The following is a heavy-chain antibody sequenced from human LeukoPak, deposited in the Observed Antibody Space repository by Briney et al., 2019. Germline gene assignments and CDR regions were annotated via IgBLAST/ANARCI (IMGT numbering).Heavy chain of an antibody. CDR1: GFTFSSYS. J-gene: IGHJ4*02. D-gene: IGHD1-1*01. V-gene: IGHV3-48*01. CDR2: ISSSSSTI. Sequence: GGSLRLSCAASGFTFSSYSMNWVRQAPGKGLEWVSYISSSSSTIYYADSVKGRFTISRGNAKNSLYLQMNSLRAEDTAVYYCARPRYNWNDVFDYWGQGTLVTVSS. CDR3: ARPRYNWNDVFDY.